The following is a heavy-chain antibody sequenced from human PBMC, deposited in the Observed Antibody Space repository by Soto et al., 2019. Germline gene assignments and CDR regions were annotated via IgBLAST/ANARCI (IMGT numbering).Heavy chain of an antibody. CDR1: GYTFTSYD. CDR3: ARVEVYCSSTSCYWDDYYYYYMDV. V-gene: IGHV1-8*01. D-gene: IGHD2-2*01. Sequence: ASVKVSCKASGYTFTSYDINWVRQATGQGLEWMGWMNPNSGNTGYAQKFQGRVTMTRNTSISTAYMELSSLRSEDTAVYYCARVEVYCSSTSCYWDDYYYYYMDVWGKGTTVTVSS. CDR2: MNPNSGNT. J-gene: IGHJ6*03.